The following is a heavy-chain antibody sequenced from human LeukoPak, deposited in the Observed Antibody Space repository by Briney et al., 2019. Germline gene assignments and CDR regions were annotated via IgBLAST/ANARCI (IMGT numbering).Heavy chain of an antibody. D-gene: IGHD6-13*01. CDR1: GYTFTSYD. Sequence: ASVKVSCKASGYTFTSYDINWVRQATGQGLEWMGWMNPNSGNTGYAQKFQGRVTMTRNTSISTAYMELSSLRSKDTAVYYCARGVGSSWTLYYFDYWGQGTLVTVSS. CDR3: ARGVGSSWTLYYFDY. V-gene: IGHV1-8*01. CDR2: MNPNSGNT. J-gene: IGHJ4*02.